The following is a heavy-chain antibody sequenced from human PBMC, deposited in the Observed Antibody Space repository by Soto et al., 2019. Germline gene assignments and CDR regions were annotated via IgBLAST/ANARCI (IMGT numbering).Heavy chain of an antibody. CDR1: GFTFSSYS. J-gene: IGHJ3*02. V-gene: IGHV3-21*01. D-gene: IGHD6-6*01. CDR2: ISSSSSYI. Sequence: GGTLRLSCAASGFTFSSYSMNWVRQAPGKGLEWVSSISSSSSYIYYADSVKGRFTISRDNAKNSLYLQMNSLRAEDTAVYYCARDSASAEYRDAFDIWGQGTMVTVSS. CDR3: ARDSASAEYRDAFDI.